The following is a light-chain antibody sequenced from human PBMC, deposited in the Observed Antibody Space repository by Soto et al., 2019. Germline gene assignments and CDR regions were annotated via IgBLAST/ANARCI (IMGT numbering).Light chain of an antibody. CDR2: GVF. CDR3: QLYYGSPQT. Sequence: ETVLTQSPGTVSLYPGERATLSCTTSQSVRSNYLAWYQRKTSQAPRLVVHGVFNRATGIPDRFTGSGSVTDFTLTISGLYPEDSAVYYCQLYYGSPQTFRQGTKL. CDR1: QSVRSNY. V-gene: IGKV3-20*01. J-gene: IGKJ2*01.